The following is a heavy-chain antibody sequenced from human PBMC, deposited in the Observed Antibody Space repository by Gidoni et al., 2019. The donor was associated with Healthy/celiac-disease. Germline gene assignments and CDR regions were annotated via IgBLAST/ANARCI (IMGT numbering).Heavy chain of an antibody. CDR2: ISYDGSNK. V-gene: IGHV3-30*03. D-gene: IGHD4-17*01. CDR1: GFTFSSYG. Sequence: QVQLVESGGGVVQPGRSLRLSCAASGFTFSSYGMHWVRQAPGKGLEWVAVISYDGSNKYYADSVKGRFTISRDNSKNTLYLQMNSLRAEDTAVYYCATLDYGDYNFDYWGQGTLVTVSS. CDR3: ATLDYGDYNFDY. J-gene: IGHJ4*02.